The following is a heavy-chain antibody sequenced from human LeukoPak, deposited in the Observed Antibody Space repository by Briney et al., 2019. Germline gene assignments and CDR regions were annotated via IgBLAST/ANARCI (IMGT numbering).Heavy chain of an antibody. V-gene: IGHV3-74*01. D-gene: IGHD1-26*01. Sequence: GGSLRLSCAASGFTFSSYAMHWVRHAPGKGLVWVSRINSDGSSTTYADSVKGRFTVSRDNAKNTLYLQMNSLRAEDTAVYYCVRGGVGATYFDYWGQGTLFTVSS. J-gene: IGHJ4*02. CDR1: GFTFSSYA. CDR3: VRGGVGATYFDY. CDR2: INSDGSST.